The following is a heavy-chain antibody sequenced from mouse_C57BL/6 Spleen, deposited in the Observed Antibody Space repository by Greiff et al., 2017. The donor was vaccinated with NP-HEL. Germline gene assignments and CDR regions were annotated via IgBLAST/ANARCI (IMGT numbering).Heavy chain of an antibody. Sequence: QVQLQQPGAELVKPGASVKLSCKASGYTFTSYWMQWVKQRPGQGLEWIGELDPSDSYTNYNQKFKGKATLTVDTSSSTAYMQLSSLTSEDSAVYYCARASPYGSSSWFAYWGQGTLVTVSA. D-gene: IGHD1-1*01. J-gene: IGHJ3*01. CDR1: GYTFTSYW. CDR3: ARASPYGSSSWFAY. CDR2: LDPSDSYT. V-gene: IGHV1-50*01.